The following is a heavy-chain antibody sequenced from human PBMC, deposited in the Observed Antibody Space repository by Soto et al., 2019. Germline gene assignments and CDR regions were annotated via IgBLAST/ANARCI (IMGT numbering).Heavy chain of an antibody. CDR1: GFTFSSYD. J-gene: IGHJ2*01. V-gene: IGHV3-13*01. Sequence: EVQLVESGGGLVQPGGSLRLSCAASGFTFSSYDMHWVRQATGKGLEWFSAIGTAGDTYYPGSVKGRFTISRENAKNSLYLQMNSLRAGDTAVYYCARVANIAGAGFYFDLWGRGTLVTVSS. CDR2: IGTAGDT. D-gene: IGHD6-13*01. CDR3: ARVANIAGAGFYFDL.